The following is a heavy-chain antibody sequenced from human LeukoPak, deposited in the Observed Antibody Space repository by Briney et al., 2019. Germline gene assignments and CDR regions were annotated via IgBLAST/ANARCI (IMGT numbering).Heavy chain of an antibody. D-gene: IGHD3-10*01. V-gene: IGHV4-4*02. CDR3: ASDPRFTSGSSDAFDI. J-gene: IGHJ3*02. CDR1: GGSISRNNW. Sequence: SETLSLTCAVSGGSISRNNWWGWIGQPPGTGLEWSGEIYHSGSTNYNPSLKSRVNISVDKSKSQFSLKLNSVTAADTAVYYCASDPRFTSGSSDAFDIWGQGTMVTVSS. CDR2: IYHSGST.